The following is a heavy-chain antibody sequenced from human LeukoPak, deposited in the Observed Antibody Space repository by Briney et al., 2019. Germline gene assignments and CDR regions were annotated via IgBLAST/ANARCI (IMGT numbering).Heavy chain of an antibody. J-gene: IGHJ6*02. V-gene: IGHV1-18*04. D-gene: IGHD2-2*01. CDR3: ARTALYYYYGMDV. Sequence: ASVKVSCKASGYTFTGYYMHWVRQAPGQGLEWMGWISAYNGSTNYAQKLQGRVTMTTDTSTSTAYMELRSLRSDDTAVYYCARTALYYYYGMDVWGQGTTVTVSS. CDR2: ISAYNGST. CDR1: GYTFTGYY.